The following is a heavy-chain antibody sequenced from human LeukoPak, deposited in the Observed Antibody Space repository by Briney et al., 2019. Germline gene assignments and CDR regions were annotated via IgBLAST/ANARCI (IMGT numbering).Heavy chain of an antibody. CDR2: IWYDGSNK. D-gene: IGHD2-21*02. V-gene: IGHV3-33*08. CDR3: VTDDDYFDY. Sequence: GGSLRLSCAASGFTFSSYAMRWVRQAPGKEPEWVALIWYDGSNKYYGDSVKGRFTISRDKSKNTVHLQMNSLYYCARDRLEAVTDDDYFDYWGQGTLVTVSS. J-gene: IGHJ4*02. CDR1: GFTFSSYA.